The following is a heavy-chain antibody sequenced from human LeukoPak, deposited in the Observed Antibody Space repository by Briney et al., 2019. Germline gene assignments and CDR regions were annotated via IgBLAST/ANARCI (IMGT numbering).Heavy chain of an antibody. CDR3: AGGHYGFLGGYLNWFDP. CDR2: IYYSGST. J-gene: IGHJ5*02. D-gene: IGHD3-3*01. CDR1: GGSISSHY. Sequence: SETLSLTCTVSGGSISSHYWSWIRQPPGKGLEWIGYIYYSGSTNYNPSLKSRVTISVDTSKNQFSLKLSSVTATDTAGYNWAGGHYGFLGGYLNWFDPWGQGTLVTVSS. V-gene: IGHV4-59*11.